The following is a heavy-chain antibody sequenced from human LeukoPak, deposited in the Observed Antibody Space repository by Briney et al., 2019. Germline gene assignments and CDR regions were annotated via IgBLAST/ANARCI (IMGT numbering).Heavy chain of an antibody. Sequence: PGGSLRLSCAASGFTFSSYGMHWVRQAPGKGLEWVAVISYDGSNKYYADSVKGRFTISRDNSKNTLYLQMNSLRAEDTAVYYCAKDLSSGALPNMDVWGKGTTVTVSS. D-gene: IGHD6-19*01. CDR1: GFTFSSYG. J-gene: IGHJ6*03. V-gene: IGHV3-30*18. CDR3: AKDLSSGALPNMDV. CDR2: ISYDGSNK.